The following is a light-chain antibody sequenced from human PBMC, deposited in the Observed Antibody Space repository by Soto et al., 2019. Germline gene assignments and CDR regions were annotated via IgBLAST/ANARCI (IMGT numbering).Light chain of an antibody. CDR3: CSYAGSSTAV. CDR1: SSDVGSYNL. V-gene: IGLV2-23*02. J-gene: IGLJ7*01. Sequence: QSVLTQPASVSGSPGQSITISCTGTSSDVGSYNLVSWYQQHPGKAPKLMIYEVSKRPSGVSNRFSGSKSGSTASLTISGLQAEDEADYYCCSYAGSSTAVFGGGTQLTVL. CDR2: EVS.